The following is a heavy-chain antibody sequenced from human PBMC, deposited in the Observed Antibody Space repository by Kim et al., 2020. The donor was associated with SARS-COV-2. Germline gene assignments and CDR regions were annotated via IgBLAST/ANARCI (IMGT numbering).Heavy chain of an antibody. Sequence: GGSLRLSCATSGFTFSAYGMHWVRQGPGKGLEWVAGVWIDGSDKYYADPVKGRFTISRDNSKNTLYLQMHNLTAEDTAVYYCVRDIRSYYFDYWGQGTLVTVSS. D-gene: IGHD2-21*01. V-gene: IGHV3-33*01. CDR3: VRDIRSYYFDY. CDR1: GFTFSAYG. J-gene: IGHJ4*02. CDR2: VWIDGSDK.